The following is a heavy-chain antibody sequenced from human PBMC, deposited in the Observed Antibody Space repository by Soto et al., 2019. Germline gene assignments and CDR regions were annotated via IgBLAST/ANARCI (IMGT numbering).Heavy chain of an antibody. V-gene: IGHV3-33*01. D-gene: IGHD2-2*01. Sequence: HPGGSLRLSCAASGFTFSSYGMHWVRQAPGKGLEWVAVIWYDGSNKYYADSVKGRFTISRDNSKNTLYLQMNSLRAEDTAVYYCARGRSVPAAIGKTGTIYRLNADTELVDPWGQGTLVTVSS. CDR1: GFTFSSYG. J-gene: IGHJ5*02. CDR2: IWYDGSNK. CDR3: ARGRSVPAAIGKTGTIYRLNADTELVDP.